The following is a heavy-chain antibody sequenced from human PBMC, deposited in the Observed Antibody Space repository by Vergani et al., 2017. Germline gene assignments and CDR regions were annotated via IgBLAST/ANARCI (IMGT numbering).Heavy chain of an antibody. D-gene: IGHD5-12*01. Sequence: QVQLQESGPGLVKPSETLSLTCTVSGGSISSYYWSWIRQPPGKGLEWIGYIYYSGSTNYNPSLKSRVTISVDTSKHQFALKLSSGTAADTAVYYCAARWGGYENDAFDIWGQGTMVTVSS. CDR3: AARWGGYENDAFDI. J-gene: IGHJ3*02. V-gene: IGHV4-59*01. CDR1: GGSISSYY. CDR2: IYYSGST.